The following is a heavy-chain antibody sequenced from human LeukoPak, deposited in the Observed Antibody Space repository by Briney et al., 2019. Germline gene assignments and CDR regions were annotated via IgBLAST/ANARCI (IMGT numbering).Heavy chain of an antibody. Sequence: AASVKVSCKASGYTFTGYYMHWVRQAPGQGLEWMGWINPNSGGTNYAQKFQGRVTMTRDTSISTAYMELSRLRSDDTAVYYCARGPTYSGSRPHPYYFDYWGQGTLVTVSS. CDR1: GYTFTGYY. D-gene: IGHD1-26*01. CDR2: INPNSGGT. J-gene: IGHJ4*02. CDR3: ARGPTYSGSRPHPYYFDY. V-gene: IGHV1-2*02.